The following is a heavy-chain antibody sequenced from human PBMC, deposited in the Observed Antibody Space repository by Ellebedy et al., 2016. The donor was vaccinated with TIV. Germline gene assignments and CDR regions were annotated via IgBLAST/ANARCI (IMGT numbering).Heavy chain of an antibody. V-gene: IGHV3-48*04. CDR1: GFNFNAYS. J-gene: IGHJ5*02. Sequence: GGSLRLSXAASGFNFNAYSMNWVRQAPGKGLEWLSYITSGSSTTYYADSVKGRFTISRDNAKNSLYLQMNSLRAEDSAVYYCAKAASYGSGSYVVGWFDPWGQGTLVTVSS. CDR3: AKAASYGSGSYVVGWFDP. CDR2: ITSGSSTT. D-gene: IGHD3-10*01.